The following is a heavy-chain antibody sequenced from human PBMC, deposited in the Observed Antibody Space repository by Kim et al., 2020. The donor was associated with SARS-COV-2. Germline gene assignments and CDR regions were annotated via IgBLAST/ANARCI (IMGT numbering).Heavy chain of an antibody. CDR1: GFTFTNYA. V-gene: IGHV3-23*01. Sequence: GGSLRLSCAASGFTFTNYAMSWVRQAPGKGLEWVSAISASGGTTYYADSVKGRFTVSRDNSQNTLYLQMNSLRTEDTAVYYCAKDPDNRSQGYFDRWGRGTLVTVSS. J-gene: IGHJ4*02. CDR3: AKDPDNRSQGYFDR. D-gene: IGHD1-20*01. CDR2: ISASGGTT.